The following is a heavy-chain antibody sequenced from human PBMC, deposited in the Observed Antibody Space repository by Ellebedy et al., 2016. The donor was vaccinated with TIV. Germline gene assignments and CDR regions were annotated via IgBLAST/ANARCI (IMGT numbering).Heavy chain of an antibody. Sequence: GESLKISXAASGFTFSSYSMNWVRQAPGKGLEWVSYISSSSSTIYYADSVKGRFTISRDNAKNSLYLQMNSLRAEDTAVYYCARVGADFERWIQLWLLNWYFDLWGRGTLVTVSS. V-gene: IGHV3-48*01. D-gene: IGHD5-18*01. CDR3: ARVGADFERWIQLWLLNWYFDL. J-gene: IGHJ2*01. CDR2: ISSSSSTI. CDR1: GFTFSSYS.